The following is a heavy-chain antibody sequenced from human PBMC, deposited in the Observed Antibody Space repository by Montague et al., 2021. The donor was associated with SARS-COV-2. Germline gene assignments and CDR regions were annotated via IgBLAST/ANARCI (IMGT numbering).Heavy chain of an antibody. D-gene: IGHD1-20*01. CDR2: IDWDDDK. V-gene: IGHV2-70*11. CDR3: ARMTPITGLDY. CDR1: GFSLSTSGMC. Sequence: PALVKPTQTLTLTCTFSGFSLSTSGMCVSWIRQPPGKALEWLARIDWDDDKYYSTSLKTRLTTSKDTSKNQVVLTMTNMDPVDTATYYCARMTPITGLDYWGQGTLVTVSS. J-gene: IGHJ4*02.